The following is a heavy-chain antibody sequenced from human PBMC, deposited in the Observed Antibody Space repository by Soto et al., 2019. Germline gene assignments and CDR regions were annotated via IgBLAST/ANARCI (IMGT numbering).Heavy chain of an antibody. CDR2: IYTSGST. V-gene: IGHV4-4*07. CDR3: ARERGWHRELDV. Sequence: SWILQPAGKGLEWIGRIYTSGSTNYNPSLKSRVTMSVDTSKNQFSLKLSSVTAADTAVYYCARERGWHRELDVWGQGTTVTGSS. D-gene: IGHD1-1*01. J-gene: IGHJ6*02.